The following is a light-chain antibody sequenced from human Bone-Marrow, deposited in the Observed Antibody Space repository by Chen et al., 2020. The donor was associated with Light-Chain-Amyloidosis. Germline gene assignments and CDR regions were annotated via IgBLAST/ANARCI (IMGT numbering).Light chain of an antibody. CDR3: SSYTVSSTWV. V-gene: IGLV2-14*03. J-gene: IGLJ3*02. CDR2: DVT. CDR1: RSDVGVYNF. Sequence: QSARTPPSSVSGSPGKSITISCTGPRSDVGVYNFVSWYQQLPGKAPNLVIYDVTNRPSGVSYRFSGAKSGNTASLTVSGLQAEDEADYYCSSYTVSSTWVFGGGTKLTVL.